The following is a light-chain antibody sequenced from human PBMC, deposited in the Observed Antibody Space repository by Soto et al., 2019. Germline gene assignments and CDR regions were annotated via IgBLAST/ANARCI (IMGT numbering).Light chain of an antibody. CDR1: QRVDNIY. J-gene: IGKJ2*01. CDR2: GAS. Sequence: DIVLTQSPGTLSFAPGVRASLSCRASQRVDNIYLGWYQQKPGQAPRLLIYGASSRATGIPDRFSGSGSGTDFTLTISRLEPEDFAVYYCRHYGSSPPMYTFGQGTKLEIK. CDR3: RHYGSSPPMYT. V-gene: IGKV3-20*01.